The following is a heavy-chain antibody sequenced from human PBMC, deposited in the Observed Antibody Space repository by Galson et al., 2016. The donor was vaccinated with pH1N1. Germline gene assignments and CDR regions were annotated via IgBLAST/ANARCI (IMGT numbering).Heavy chain of an antibody. CDR2: IYAGDSDT. D-gene: IGHD2/OR15-2a*01. J-gene: IGHJ3*02. V-gene: IGHV5-51*01. CDR1: GYSFTTSW. CDR3: AKTLTHDEIYDAFDI. Sequence: QSGAEVKKPGESLKISCKGSGYSFTTSWIGWVRQMPGKGLEWMGIIYAGDSDTRYSPSFQGQVTISVDKSINTAYLQMNSLRAEDTAVYYCAKTLTHDEIYDAFDIWGQGTMVTVSS.